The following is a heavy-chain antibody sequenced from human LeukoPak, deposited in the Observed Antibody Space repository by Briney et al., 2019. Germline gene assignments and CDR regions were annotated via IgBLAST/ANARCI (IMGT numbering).Heavy chain of an antibody. J-gene: IGHJ4*02. CDR2: IQKDGSEK. CDR3: ARGPIGYCSTTSCSLDY. D-gene: IGHD2-2*01. CDR1: GFTLSRYW. V-gene: IGHV3-7*01. Sequence: GGSLRLSCAASGFTLSRYWMSWVRQAPGKGLEWVANIQKDGSEKYYVDSVKGRFTISRDNGKNSLYLQMNSLTAEDTAVYYCARGPIGYCSTTSCSLDYWGQGTLVTVSS.